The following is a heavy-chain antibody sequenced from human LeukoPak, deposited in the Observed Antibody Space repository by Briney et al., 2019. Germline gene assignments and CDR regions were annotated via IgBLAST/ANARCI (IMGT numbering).Heavy chain of an antibody. CDR2: ISSSSSYI. CDR1: GFTFSSYS. D-gene: IGHD2-8*01. CDR3: AKWSLTTWGYFDY. V-gene: IGHV3-21*01. Sequence: GGSLRLSCAASGFTFSSYSMNWVRQAPGKGLEWVSSISSSSSYIYYADSVKGRFTISRDNAKDSLYLQMNSLRAEDTAVYYCAKWSLTTWGYFDYWGQGTLVTVSS. J-gene: IGHJ4*02.